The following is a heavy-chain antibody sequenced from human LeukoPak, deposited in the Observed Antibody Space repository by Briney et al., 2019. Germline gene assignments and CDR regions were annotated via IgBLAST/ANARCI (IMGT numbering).Heavy chain of an antibody. J-gene: IGHJ6*02. CDR1: EFTFSDAW. CDR3: AREFRNGWYYYYGMDV. D-gene: IGHD6-19*01. V-gene: IGHV3-7*01. Sequence: GGSLRLSCAVSEFTFSDAWMSWVRQAPGKGLEWVANIKQDGSEKYYVDSVKGRFTISRDNAKNSLYLQMNSLRAEDTAVYYCAREFRNGWYYYYGMDVWGQGTTVTVSS. CDR2: IKQDGSEK.